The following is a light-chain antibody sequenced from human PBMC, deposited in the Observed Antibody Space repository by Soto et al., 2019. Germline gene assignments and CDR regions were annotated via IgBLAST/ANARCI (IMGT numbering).Light chain of an antibody. J-gene: IGKJ4*01. Sequence: DIQLTQSPSFLSASVGDRVTITCRASQGISSYLAWYQQKPGKAPKLLIYAASTLQSGVPSRFSGSGSGTEFTLTISSLQPEDFATYYCQQGTFGGGTKVDIK. CDR2: AAS. CDR1: QGISSY. CDR3: QQGT. V-gene: IGKV1-9*01.